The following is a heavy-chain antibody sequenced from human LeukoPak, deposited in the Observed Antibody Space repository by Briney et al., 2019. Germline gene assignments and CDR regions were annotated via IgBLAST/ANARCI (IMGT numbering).Heavy chain of an antibody. Sequence: ASVKVSCKASGYTFTGYGFSWVRQAPGQGLEWMGWISAYNGNTNYAQKLQGRVTMTTDTSTSTAYMELRSLRSDDTAVYYCARDYHSSRDYYYYYMDVWGKGTTVTVSS. V-gene: IGHV1-18*01. J-gene: IGHJ6*03. CDR1: GYTFTGYG. CDR3: ARDYHSSRDYYYYYMDV. D-gene: IGHD6-13*01. CDR2: ISAYNGNT.